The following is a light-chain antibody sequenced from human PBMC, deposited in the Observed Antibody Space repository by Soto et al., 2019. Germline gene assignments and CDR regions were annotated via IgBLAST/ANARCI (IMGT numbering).Light chain of an antibody. Sequence: EIVMTQSPATLSVSPGERATLSCRASQSINSNLAWYQQKPGQTPRLLIYGASTRATVIPARFSGSGSGTDFTLTISSLQSEDFAVYYCQQYNNWWTFGQGTKVEIK. CDR3: QQYNNWWT. CDR2: GAS. V-gene: IGKV3-15*01. J-gene: IGKJ1*01. CDR1: QSINSN.